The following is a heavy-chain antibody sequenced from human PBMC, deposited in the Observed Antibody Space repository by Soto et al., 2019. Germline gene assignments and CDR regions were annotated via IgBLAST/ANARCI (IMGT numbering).Heavy chain of an antibody. CDR3: ARGWGVCSTWSYYFDY. CDR2: IDWDGERT. Sequence: EVQLVESGGSVVRPGGSLRLSCAVSGITFDAYGMSWVRQVPGKGLEWVSSIDWDGERTEYADSVKGRFTVSRDNAENSLYLQMDSLRAEDTALYHCARGWGVCSTWSYYFDYWGQGTLVTVSS. J-gene: IGHJ4*02. D-gene: IGHD6-13*01. CDR1: GITFDAYG. V-gene: IGHV3-20*01.